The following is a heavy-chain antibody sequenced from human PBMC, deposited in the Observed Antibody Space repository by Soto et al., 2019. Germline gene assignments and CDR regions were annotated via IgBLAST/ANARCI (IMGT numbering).Heavy chain of an antibody. J-gene: IGHJ6*02. Sequence: SGGSLRLSCAASGFTFSSYEMNWVRQAPGKGLEWVSYISGTGSTIYYADSVKDRFTISRDNAKNSLYLQMNSLRAEDTAIYYCARDGWLRNYRYGMDVWGQGTTVTVSS. CDR1: GFTFSSYE. CDR3: ARDGWLRNYRYGMDV. D-gene: IGHD5-12*01. CDR2: ISGTGSTI. V-gene: IGHV3-48*03.